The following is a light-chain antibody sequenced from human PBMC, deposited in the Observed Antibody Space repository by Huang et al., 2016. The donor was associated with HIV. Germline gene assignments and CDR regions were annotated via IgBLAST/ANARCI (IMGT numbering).Light chain of an antibody. J-gene: IGKJ2*01. CDR2: GAS. CDR1: QSVNSN. V-gene: IGKV3D-15*01. Sequence: EIVMTQSPATLSASPGETVTLACRASQSVNSNLAWLQQKPGQAPRRLIYGASSRAPGVPVRFSGSGSGTDFTLTISSLQSEDFAFYYCQQYNDWPPDPTFGQGTKLDTK. CDR3: QQYNDWPPDPT.